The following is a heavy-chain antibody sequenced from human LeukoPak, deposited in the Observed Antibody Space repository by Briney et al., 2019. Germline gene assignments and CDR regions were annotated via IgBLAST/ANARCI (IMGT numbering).Heavy chain of an antibody. CDR3: ARDRLRLRYFDWSYGMDV. CDR1: GGSISSYH. V-gene: IGHV4-59*01. D-gene: IGHD3-9*01. CDR2: ILYSGNT. Sequence: SETLSLTCTVSGGSISSYHWSWIRQPPGKGLEWIGYILYSGNTNYNPSLKSRVTISVDTSKNQFSLKLSSVTAADTAVYYCARDRLRLRYFDWSYGMDVWGQGTTVTVSS. J-gene: IGHJ6*02.